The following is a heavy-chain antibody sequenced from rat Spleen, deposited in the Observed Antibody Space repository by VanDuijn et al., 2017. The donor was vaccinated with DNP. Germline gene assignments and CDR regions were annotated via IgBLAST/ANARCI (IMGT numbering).Heavy chain of an antibody. CDR2: INNAGST. Sequence: EVQLQESGPGLVKSSQSLSLTCSVTGYSITSGYGWNWIRKFPGKKLEWMGYINNAGSTNYNPPLKSQISITRDTSKNQFFLGLTSVTTEDTARYYCVRGRESTYMSYVMDAWGQGASVTVSS. CDR1: GYSITSGYG. V-gene: IGHV3-3*01. D-gene: IGHD1-2*01. J-gene: IGHJ4*01. CDR3: VRGRESTYMSYVMDA.